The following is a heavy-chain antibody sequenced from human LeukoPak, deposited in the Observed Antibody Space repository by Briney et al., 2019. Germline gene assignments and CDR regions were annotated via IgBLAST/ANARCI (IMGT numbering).Heavy chain of an antibody. CDR2: IYYSGST. D-gene: IGHD1-26*01. J-gene: IGHJ5*02. CDR1: GGSISSSGYY. V-gene: IGHV4-39*01. CDR3: ARHEYSGSYYGLSWFDP. Sequence: PSETLSLTCSVSGGSISSSGYYWGWIRQPPGKGLEWIASIYYSGSTYYNPSLKSRVTISVDTSKNQLSLKLSSLTAADTAVYYCARHEYSGSYYGLSWFDPWGQGTLVTVSS.